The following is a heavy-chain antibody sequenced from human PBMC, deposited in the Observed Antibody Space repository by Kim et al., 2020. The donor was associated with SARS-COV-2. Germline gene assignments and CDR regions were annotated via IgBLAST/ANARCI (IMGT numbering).Heavy chain of an antibody. D-gene: IGHD3-10*01. J-gene: IGHJ6*02. CDR2: IYYSGST. V-gene: IGHV4-39*01. CDR3: ARVYYYGSTAMDV. CDR1: GGSISSSSYY. Sequence: SETLSLTCTVSGGSISSSSYYWGWIRQPPGKGLEWIGSIYYSGSTYYNPSLKSRVTISVDTSKNQFSLKLSSVTAADTAVYYCARVYYYGSTAMDVWGQGTTVTVSS.